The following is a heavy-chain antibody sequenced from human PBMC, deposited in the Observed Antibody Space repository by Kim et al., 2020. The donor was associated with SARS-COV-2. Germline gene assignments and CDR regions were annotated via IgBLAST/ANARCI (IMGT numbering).Heavy chain of an antibody. CDR3: ARGPVVPAAINGMDV. J-gene: IGHJ6*02. V-gene: IGHV5-10-1*01. Sequence: GESLKISCKGSGYSFTSYWISWVRQMPGKGLEWMGRIDPSDSYTNYSPSFQGHVTISADKSISTAYLQWSSLKASDTAMYYCARGPVVPAAINGMDVWGQGTTVTVSS. CDR1: GYSFTSYW. CDR2: IDPSDSYT. D-gene: IGHD2-2*02.